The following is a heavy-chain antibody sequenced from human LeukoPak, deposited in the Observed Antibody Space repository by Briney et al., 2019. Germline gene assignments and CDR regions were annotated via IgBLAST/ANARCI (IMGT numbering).Heavy chain of an antibody. CDR2: INHSGST. Sequence: SETLSLTCTVSGGSISSGDYYWSWIRQPPGKGLEWIGEINHSGSTNYNPSLKSRVTIPVDTSKNQFSLKLSSVTAADTAVYYCATYDFWSGFQPWGQGTLVTVSS. D-gene: IGHD3-3*01. V-gene: IGHV4-39*07. CDR1: GGSISSGDYY. J-gene: IGHJ4*02. CDR3: ATYDFWSGFQP.